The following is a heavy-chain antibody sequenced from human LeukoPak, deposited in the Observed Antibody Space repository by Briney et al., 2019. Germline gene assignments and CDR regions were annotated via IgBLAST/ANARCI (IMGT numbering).Heavy chain of an antibody. V-gene: IGHV3-21*01. CDR1: GFTFSSYS. D-gene: IGHD3-3*01. Sequence: GGSLRLSCAASGFTFSSYSMNWVRQAPGKGLEWVSSISSSSSYIYYADSVKGRFTISRDNAKNSLYLQMNSLRAEDTAVYYCASDFTIFGVVREGLMDVWGKGTTVTVSS. J-gene: IGHJ6*03. CDR3: ASDFTIFGVVREGLMDV. CDR2: ISSSSSYI.